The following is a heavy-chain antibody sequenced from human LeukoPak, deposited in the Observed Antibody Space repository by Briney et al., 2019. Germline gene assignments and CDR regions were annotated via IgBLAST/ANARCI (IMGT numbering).Heavy chain of an antibody. Sequence: SETLSLTCTVSGGSISSYYWSWIRQPPGKGLEWIGYIYYSGSTNYNPSLKSRVTISVDTSKNQFSLKLSSVTAADTAVYYYARHPGIAVARGNWFDPWGQGTLVTVSS. CDR1: GGSISSYY. D-gene: IGHD6-19*01. CDR2: IYYSGST. V-gene: IGHV4-59*08. J-gene: IGHJ5*02. CDR3: ARHPGIAVARGNWFDP.